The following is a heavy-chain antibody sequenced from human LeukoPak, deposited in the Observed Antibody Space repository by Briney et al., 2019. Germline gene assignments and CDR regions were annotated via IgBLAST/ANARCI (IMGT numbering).Heavy chain of an antibody. Sequence: PSETLSLTCAVSGYSISSSYYWGWIRQPPGKGLEWIGTISHSGTTFYNSSLQTRVTISLDTSRNHFSLNLTSMTAADTAVYYCATFFGVIDDPFDYWGKGTLVTVSS. V-gene: IGHV4-38-2*01. D-gene: IGHD3-3*01. J-gene: IGHJ4*02. CDR1: GYSISSSYY. CDR3: ATFFGVIDDPFDY. CDR2: ISHSGTT.